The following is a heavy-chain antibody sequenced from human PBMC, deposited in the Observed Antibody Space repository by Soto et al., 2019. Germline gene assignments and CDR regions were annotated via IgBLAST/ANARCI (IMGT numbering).Heavy chain of an antibody. D-gene: IGHD3-16*01. CDR2: INHSGST. CDR3: ARGLRGMVDY. V-gene: IGHV4-34*01. CDR1: GGSFSGYY. J-gene: IGHJ4*02. Sequence: SETLSLTCAVYGGSFSGYYCSWIRQPPGKGLEWIGEINHSGSTNYNPSLKSRVAISVDTSKNQFSLKLSSVTAADTAVYYCARGLRGMVDYRGQGTLVTVSS.